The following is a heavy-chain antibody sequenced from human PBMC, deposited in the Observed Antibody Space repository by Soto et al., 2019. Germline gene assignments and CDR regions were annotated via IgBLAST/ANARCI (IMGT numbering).Heavy chain of an antibody. CDR2: IYYSGST. CDR3: ARYVDGSGSYGYYYYYMDV. J-gene: IGHJ6*03. CDR1: GGSFSDYY. Sequence: SETLSLTCAFYGGSFSDYYWGWIRQPPGKGLEWIGSIYYSGSTYYNPSLKSRVTISVDTSKNQFSLKLSSVTAADTAVYYCARYVDGSGSYGYYYYYMDVWGKGTTVTVS. V-gene: IGHV4-39*01. D-gene: IGHD3-10*01.